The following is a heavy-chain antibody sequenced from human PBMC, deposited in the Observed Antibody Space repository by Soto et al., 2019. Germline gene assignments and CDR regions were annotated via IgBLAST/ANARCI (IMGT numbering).Heavy chain of an antibody. CDR2: ISGSGGST. V-gene: IGHV3-23*01. D-gene: IGHD1-1*01. CDR1: GFTFSSYA. Sequence: EVQLLESGGGLVQPGGSLRLSCAASGFTFSSYAMNWVRQAPGKGLEWGSVISGSGGSTYYADSVKGRFTISRDNSKNTLYLQMNSLSAEDTAVYYCAKRATGTYFDYWGQGTLVTVSS. J-gene: IGHJ4*02. CDR3: AKRATGTYFDY.